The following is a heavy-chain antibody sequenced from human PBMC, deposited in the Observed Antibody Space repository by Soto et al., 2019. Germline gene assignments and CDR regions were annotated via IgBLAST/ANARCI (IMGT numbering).Heavy chain of an antibody. J-gene: IGHJ6*02. V-gene: IGHV4-4*02. CDR1: GGSISSSNW. CDR2: IYHNGST. D-gene: IGHD6-13*01. Sequence: SETLSLTCAVSGGSISSSNWWSWVRQPPGKGLEWIGEIYHNGSTNYNPSLKSRGTVSVDKSKNQSSLKLSSVTAADTAVYYCARESGSLLNYGMDVWGQGTTVTVSS. CDR3: ARESGSLLNYGMDV.